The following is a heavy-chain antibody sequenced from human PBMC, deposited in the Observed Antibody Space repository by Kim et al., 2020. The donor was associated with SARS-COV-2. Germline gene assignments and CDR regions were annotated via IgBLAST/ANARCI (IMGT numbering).Heavy chain of an antibody. CDR3: AREVVGAAVRSAMDV. Sequence: GGSLRLSCVASGFLFSDYGIHWVRQAPGKGLEWVAVIWYDGSNENYVDSVKGRFTISRDNSKNTLYLEMNSLRVEDTAVYYGAREVVGAAVRSAMDVWGQRSTSTVPS. V-gene: IGHV3-33*01. J-gene: IGHJ6*02. D-gene: IGHD2-15*01. CDR2: IWYDGSNE. CDR1: GFLFSDYG.